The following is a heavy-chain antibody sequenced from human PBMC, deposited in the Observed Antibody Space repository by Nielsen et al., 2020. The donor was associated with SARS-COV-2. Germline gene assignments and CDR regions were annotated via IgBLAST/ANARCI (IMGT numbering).Heavy chain of an antibody. CDR2: ISSSSYI. D-gene: IGHD1-26*01. CDR3: ARVLGGGVLDY. CDR1: GFTFSSYS. J-gene: IGHJ4*02. Sequence: GESLKISCAASGFTFSSYSMNWVRQAPGKGLEWVSSISSSSYIYYVDSVKGRFTISRDNAKNSLYLQMNSLRAEDTAVYYCARVLGGGVLDYWGQGTLVTVSS. V-gene: IGHV3-21*01.